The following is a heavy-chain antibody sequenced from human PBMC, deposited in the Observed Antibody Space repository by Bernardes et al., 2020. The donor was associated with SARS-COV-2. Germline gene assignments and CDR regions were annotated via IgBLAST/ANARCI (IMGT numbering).Heavy chain of an antibody. CDR1: GFTFSSYA. V-gene: IGHV3-23*01. CDR2: ISGSGGST. CDR3: AIKLYSSGWFDY. Sequence: GGSLRLSCAASGFTFSSYAMSWVRQAPGKGLEWVSAISGSGGSTYYADSVKGRFTISRDNSKNTLYLQMNSLRAEDTAVYYCAIKLYSSGWFDYWGQGTLVTVSS. D-gene: IGHD6-19*01. J-gene: IGHJ4*02.